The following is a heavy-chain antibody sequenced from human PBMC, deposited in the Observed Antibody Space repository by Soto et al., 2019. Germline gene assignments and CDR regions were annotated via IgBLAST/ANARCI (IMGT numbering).Heavy chain of an antibody. V-gene: IGHV1-2*02. CDR2: INPNSGGT. Sequence: ASVKVSCKASGYTFSGFYMHWVRQAPGQGLEWMGWINPNSGGTKSAEKLQGRVTMTRDTSISTAYMELSRLTSDDTAVYYCASAAVTGTAGLDFWGQGTQVTV. CDR1: GYTFSGFY. CDR3: ASAAVTGTAGLDF. D-gene: IGHD6-19*01. J-gene: IGHJ4*02.